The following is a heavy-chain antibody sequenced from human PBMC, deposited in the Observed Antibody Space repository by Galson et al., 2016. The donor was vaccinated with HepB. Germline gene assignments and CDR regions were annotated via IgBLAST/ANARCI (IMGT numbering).Heavy chain of an antibody. J-gene: IGHJ4*02. CDR1: GFTFSNYG. V-gene: IGHV3-30*18. Sequence: SLRLSCAASGFTFSNYGMHWVRQAPGKGLQWVAVISYDGTNKYNEASVKGRFTISRDNSQNTLYLHINSLEVEDTAVYYCAKEFRNMDWLGGAALDQWGQGTLVTGSS. D-gene: IGHD3/OR15-3a*01. CDR2: ISYDGTNK. CDR3: AKEFRNMDWLGGAALDQ.